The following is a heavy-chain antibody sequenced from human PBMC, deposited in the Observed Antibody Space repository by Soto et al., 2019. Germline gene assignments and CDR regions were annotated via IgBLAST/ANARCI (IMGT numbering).Heavy chain of an antibody. CDR2: IIPILGIA. Sequence: QVQLVQSGAEVKKPGSSVKVSCKASGGTFSSYTISWVRQAPGQGLEWMGRIIPILGIANYAQKFQGRVTITADKSTSTAYMELSSLRSEDTAVYYCARDRTVVTAMRESWFDPWGQGTLVTVSS. CDR3: ARDRTVVTAMRESWFDP. V-gene: IGHV1-69*08. J-gene: IGHJ5*02. CDR1: GGTFSSYT. D-gene: IGHD2-21*02.